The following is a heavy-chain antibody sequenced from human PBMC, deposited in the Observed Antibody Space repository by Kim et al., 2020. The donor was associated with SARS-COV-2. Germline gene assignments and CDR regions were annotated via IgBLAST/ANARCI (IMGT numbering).Heavy chain of an antibody. D-gene: IGHD2-2*01. J-gene: IGHJ5*02. CDR3: TKGYCTSTACYPKFDP. Sequence: ASVKGRFTISRDDSKNTAYLQMNSLTTEDTAVYYCTKGYCTSTACYPKFDPWGQGTLVTVSS. V-gene: IGHV3-73*01.